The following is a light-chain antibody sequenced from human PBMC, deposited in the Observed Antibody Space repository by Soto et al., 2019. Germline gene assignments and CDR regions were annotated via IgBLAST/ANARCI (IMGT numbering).Light chain of an antibody. V-gene: IGKV3-15*01. CDR1: QSVSSN. CDR2: GAS. J-gene: IGKJ1*01. CDR3: QQYNNWPQT. Sequence: ETVMTHSPATLSVSPGERATLSCRASQSVSSNLAWYQQKPGQAPRLLIYGASTRATGIPARFSGSGSGTEFTLTISSLQSEDFAVYYCQQYNNWPQTFGQGTRWISN.